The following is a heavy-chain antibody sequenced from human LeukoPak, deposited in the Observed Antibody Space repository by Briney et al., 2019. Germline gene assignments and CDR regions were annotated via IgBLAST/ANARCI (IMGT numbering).Heavy chain of an antibody. Sequence: SETLSLTCAVYVGSFSGYYWSWIRQPPGKGLEWIGEINHSGSTNYNPSLKSRVTISVDTSKNQFSLKLSTVTAADTAVYYCARVGNCSSTSCYYYFDYWGQGTLVTVSS. V-gene: IGHV4-34*01. CDR2: INHSGST. J-gene: IGHJ4*02. CDR1: VGSFSGYY. D-gene: IGHD2-2*01. CDR3: ARVGNCSSTSCYYYFDY.